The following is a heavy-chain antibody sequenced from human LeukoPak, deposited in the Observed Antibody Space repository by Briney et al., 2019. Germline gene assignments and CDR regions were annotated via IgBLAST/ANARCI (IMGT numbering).Heavy chain of an antibody. J-gene: IGHJ4*02. Sequence: PGGSLRLSCAASEFTFSSYAMSWVRQAPGKGLEWVSTISGGSGGTYYADSVKGRFTISRDNSKHTLYLHMNSLRAEDTALYYCARHTYYDASGSFDYWGQGTLVTVSS. D-gene: IGHD3-22*01. CDR3: ARHTYYDASGSFDY. CDR2: ISGGSGGT. V-gene: IGHV3-23*01. CDR1: EFTFSSYA.